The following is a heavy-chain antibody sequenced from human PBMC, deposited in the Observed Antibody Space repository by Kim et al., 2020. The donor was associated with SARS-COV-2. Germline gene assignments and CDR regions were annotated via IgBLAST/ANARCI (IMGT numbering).Heavy chain of an antibody. CDR3: AREGGYCSGGSCYSGYYYGMDV. D-gene: IGHD2-15*01. J-gene: IGHJ6*02. CDR1: GFTFSSYS. Sequence: GGSLRLSCAASGFTFSSYSMNWVRQAPGKGLEWVSYISSSSSTIYYADSVKGRFTISRDNAKNSLYLQMNSLRDEDTAVYYCAREGGYCSGGSCYSGYYYGMDVWGQGTTVTVSS. CDR2: ISSSSSTI. V-gene: IGHV3-48*02.